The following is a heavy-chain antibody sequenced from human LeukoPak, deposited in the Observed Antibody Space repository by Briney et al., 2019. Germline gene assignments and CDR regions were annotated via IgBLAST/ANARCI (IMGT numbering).Heavy chain of an antibody. Sequence: VASVKVSCKASGGTFSSYAISWVRQAPGQGLEWMGGIIPIFGTANYAQKFQGRVTITTDESTSTAYMELSSLRSEDTAVYYCARGGRRIQLWPFDYWGQGTLVTVSS. V-gene: IGHV1-69*05. CDR1: GGTFSSYA. D-gene: IGHD5-18*01. J-gene: IGHJ4*02. CDR2: IIPIFGTA. CDR3: ARGGRRIQLWPFDY.